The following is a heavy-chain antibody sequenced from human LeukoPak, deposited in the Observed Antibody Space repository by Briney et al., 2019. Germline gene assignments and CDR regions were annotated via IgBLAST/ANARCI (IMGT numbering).Heavy chain of an antibody. CDR3: AKGREDSSSSYTPFDY. CDR2: ISYDGSNK. CDR1: GYSISSGY. J-gene: IGHJ4*02. V-gene: IGHV3-30-3*01. D-gene: IGHD6-6*01. Sequence: LSLTCTVSGYSISSGYYWSWIRQAPGKGLEWVAVISYDGSNKYYADSVKGRFTISRDNSNNTLYLQMNSLRAEDTAVYYCAKGREDSSSSYTPFDYWGQGTLVTVSS.